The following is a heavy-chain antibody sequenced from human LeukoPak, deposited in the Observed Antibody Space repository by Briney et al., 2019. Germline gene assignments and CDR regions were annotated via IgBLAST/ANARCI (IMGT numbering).Heavy chain of an antibody. CDR1: GFTFSSYS. CDR2: ISSSSSYI. J-gene: IGHJ5*02. V-gene: IGHV3-21*01. D-gene: IGHD1-26*01. Sequence: GSLRLSCAASGFTFSSYSMNWVRQAPGKGLEWVSSISSSSSYIYYADSVKGRFTISRDNAKNSLYLQMNSLRAEDTAVYYCAREGDSGSFNNWFDPWGQGTLVTVSS. CDR3: AREGDSGSFNNWFDP.